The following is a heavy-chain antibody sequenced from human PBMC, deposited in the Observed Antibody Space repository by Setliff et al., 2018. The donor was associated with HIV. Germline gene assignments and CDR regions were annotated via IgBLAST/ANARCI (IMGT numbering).Heavy chain of an antibody. V-gene: IGHV3-33*01. J-gene: IGHJ6*02. CDR3: ARGGGYDNGRYYLFGMDV. Sequence: GGSLRLSCAASGFTFSSYGMHWVRQAPGKGLEWVAVIWYDGSTKYYADSVKGRFTISRDDAKDSLYLLMSSLRVEDSALYYCARGGGYDNGRYYLFGMDVWGRGTTVTVSS. CDR2: IWYDGSTK. CDR1: GFTFSSYG. D-gene: IGHD5-12*01.